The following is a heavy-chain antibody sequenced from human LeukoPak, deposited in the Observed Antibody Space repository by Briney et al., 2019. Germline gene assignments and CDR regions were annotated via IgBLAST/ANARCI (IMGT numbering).Heavy chain of an antibody. CDR2: ISGSGGST. J-gene: IGHJ4*02. D-gene: IGHD2-15*01. V-gene: IGHV3-23*01. CDR1: GFTFSSYA. Sequence: PGGSLRLSCVASGFTFSSYAMSWVRQAPGKGLEWVSAISGSGGSTYYADSVKGRFTISRDNSKNTLYLQMNSLRAEDTAVYYCAKEKDIVVVVAANYFDYWGQGTLVTVSS. CDR3: AKEKDIVVVVAANYFDY.